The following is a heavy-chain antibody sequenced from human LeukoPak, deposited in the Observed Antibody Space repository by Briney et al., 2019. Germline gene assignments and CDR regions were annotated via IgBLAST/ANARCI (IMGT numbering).Heavy chain of an antibody. J-gene: IGHJ4*02. V-gene: IGHV3-7*05. Sequence: GGSLKLSCTASGFTFSRYYMRWVRQAPGKGLEWVANTNLDGTERHYVDSVKGRFTISRDNTTKTMYMQMNSLRDDVTDGSTRTGAYLRATDFDYWGQGTLVTVSS. CDR3: TGAYLRATDFDY. CDR2: TNLDGTER. D-gene: IGHD1-26*01. CDR1: GFTFSRYY.